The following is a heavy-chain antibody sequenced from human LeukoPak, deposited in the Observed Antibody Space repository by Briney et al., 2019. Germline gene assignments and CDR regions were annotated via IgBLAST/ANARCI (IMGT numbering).Heavy chain of an antibody. CDR2: IYTSGST. CDR3: AEGRGPYYFDY. D-gene: IGHD3-10*01. CDR1: GGSISSGSYY. V-gene: IGHV4-61*02. Sequence: SQTLSLTCTVSGGSISSGSYYWSWIRQPAGKGLEWIGRIYTSGSTNYNPSLKSRVTISVDTSKNQFSLKLSSVTAADAAVYYCAEGRGPYYFDYWGQGTLVTVSS. J-gene: IGHJ4*02.